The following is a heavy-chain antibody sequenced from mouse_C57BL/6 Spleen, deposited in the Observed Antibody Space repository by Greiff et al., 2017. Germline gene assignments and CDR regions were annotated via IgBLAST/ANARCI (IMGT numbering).Heavy chain of an antibody. CDR1: GYSITSGYY. J-gene: IGHJ3*01. D-gene: IGHD1-1*01. CDR3: AYYYGSSYDWFAY. Sequence: ESGPGLVKPSQSLSLTCSVTGYSITSGYYWNWIRQFPGNKLEWMGYISYDGRNNYNPSLKNRISITRDTSKNQFFLKLNSVTTEDTATDYCAYYYGSSYDWFAYWGQGTLVTVSA. CDR2: ISYDGRN. V-gene: IGHV3-6*01.